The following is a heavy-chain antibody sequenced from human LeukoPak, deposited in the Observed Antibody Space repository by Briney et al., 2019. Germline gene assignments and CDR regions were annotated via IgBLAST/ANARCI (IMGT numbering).Heavy chain of an antibody. J-gene: IGHJ4*02. Sequence: PSETLSLTCTLSGGSMSTYYWTWIRQPPGKGLEWIGFIYYTGSTNYNPSLKSRVTISVDTSKNQFSLKLSSVTAADTAVYYCAGMRITTPTVRTLDYGGQGTLVTVSS. D-gene: IGHD1-14*01. CDR3: AGMRITTPTVRTLDY. CDR2: IYYTGST. CDR1: GGSMSTYY. V-gene: IGHV4-59*01.